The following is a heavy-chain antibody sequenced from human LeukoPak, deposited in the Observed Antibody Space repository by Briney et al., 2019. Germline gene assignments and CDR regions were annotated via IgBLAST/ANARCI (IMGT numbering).Heavy chain of an antibody. CDR3: ARDREMTLDAFDI. D-gene: IGHD5-24*01. CDR1: GFTFSSYG. V-gene: IGHV3-33*01. J-gene: IGHJ3*02. Sequence: GSLRLSCAASGFTFSSYGMHWVRQAPGKGLEWVAVIWYDGSNKYYADSVKGRFTISRDNSKNTLYLQMNSLRAEDTAVYYCARDREMTLDAFDIWGQGTMVTVSS. CDR2: IWYDGSNK.